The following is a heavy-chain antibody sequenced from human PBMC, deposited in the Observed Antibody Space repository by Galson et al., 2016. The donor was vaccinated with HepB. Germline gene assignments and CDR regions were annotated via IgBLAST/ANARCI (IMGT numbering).Heavy chain of an antibody. CDR3: AKVATPNRNYENWFDS. D-gene: IGHD4-11*01. CDR1: GLTFKNHW. V-gene: IGHV3-33*06. CDR2: IWYDGSSK. J-gene: IGHJ5*01. Sequence: SLRLSCAASGLTFKNHWMSWVRQAPGKGLEWVAVIWYDGSSKYYIDSVKGRFTISRDNSKNTLNLQMSSLRAEDTAVYYCAKVATPNRNYENWFDSWGQGTLVTVSS.